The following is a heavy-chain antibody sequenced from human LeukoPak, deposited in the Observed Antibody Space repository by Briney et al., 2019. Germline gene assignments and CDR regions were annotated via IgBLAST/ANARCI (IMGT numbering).Heavy chain of an antibody. J-gene: IGHJ4*02. CDR1: GYSISSGYY. Sequence: SETLSLTCTVSGYSISSGYYWGWIRQPPGKGLEWIGSIYYSGSTYYNPSLKSRVTISVDTSKNQFSLKLSSVTAADTAVYYCARLASSGWYFDYWGQGTLVTVSS. V-gene: IGHV4-38-2*02. D-gene: IGHD6-19*01. CDR3: ARLASSGWYFDY. CDR2: IYYSGST.